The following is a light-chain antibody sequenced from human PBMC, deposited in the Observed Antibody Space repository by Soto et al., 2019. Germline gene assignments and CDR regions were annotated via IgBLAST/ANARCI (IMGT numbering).Light chain of an antibody. Sequence: ENVLTRTPGTLSLYPKEITTPACRARQSVSSSYLAWYKPKTGQAPRLLIYGASTRATGIPARFSGSGSGTDLALTFSSLEPEDFAVYYCQQRSNWRFGAGTKVDI. CDR1: QSVSSSY. V-gene: IGKV3D-20*02. CDR3: QQRSNWR. CDR2: GAS. J-gene: IGKJ3*01.